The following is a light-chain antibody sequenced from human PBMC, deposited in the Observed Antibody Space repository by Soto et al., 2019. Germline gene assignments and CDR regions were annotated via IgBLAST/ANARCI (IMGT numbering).Light chain of an antibody. Sequence: EIALTQSPATLSLSPGERATLSCRASQTVSSFLAWYQQKPGQAPRLLIYDASDRATGIPARFRGSGSGTDFTLTISSLEPEDFAVYYCQQRSNWPVTFGQGTRVEI. CDR3: QQRSNWPVT. J-gene: IGKJ5*01. CDR2: DAS. V-gene: IGKV3-11*01. CDR1: QTVSSF.